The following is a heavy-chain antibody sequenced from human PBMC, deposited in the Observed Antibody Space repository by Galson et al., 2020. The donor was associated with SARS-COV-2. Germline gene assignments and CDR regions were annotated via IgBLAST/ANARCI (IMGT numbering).Heavy chain of an antibody. J-gene: IGHJ4*02. CDR3: ARSGRLGELSLDY. CDR2: ISSSGSTI. D-gene: IGHD3-16*02. V-gene: IGHV3-11*04. CDR1: GFTFSDYY. Sequence: NSGGSLRLSCAASGFTFSDYYMSWIRQAPGKGLEWVSYISSSGSTIYYADSVKGRFTISRDNAKNSLYLQMNSLRAEDTAVYYCARSGRLGELSLDYWGQGTLVTVSS.